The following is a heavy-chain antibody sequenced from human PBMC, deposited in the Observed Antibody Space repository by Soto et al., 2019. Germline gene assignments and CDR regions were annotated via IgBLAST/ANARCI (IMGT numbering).Heavy chain of an antibody. CDR1: GFTFSSYG. J-gene: IGHJ4*02. D-gene: IGHD5-12*01. V-gene: IGHV3-30*18. CDR3: ANGYDFGTPLPHIDY. Sequence: GGSLRLSCAASGFTFSSYGMHWVRQAPGKGLEWVAVISYDGSNKYYADSVKGRFTISRDNSKNTLYLQMNSLRAEDTAVYYCANGYDFGTPLPHIDYWGQGTLVTVSS. CDR2: ISYDGSNK.